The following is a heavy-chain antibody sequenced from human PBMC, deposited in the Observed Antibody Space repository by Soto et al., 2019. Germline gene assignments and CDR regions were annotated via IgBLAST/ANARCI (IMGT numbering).Heavy chain of an antibody. V-gene: IGHV3-15*01. CDR1: GFTFSNAW. D-gene: IGHD3-10*01. Sequence: EVQLVESGGGLVKPGGSLRLSCAASGFTFSNAWMSWVRQAPGKGLEWVGRIKSKTDGGTTDYAAPVKGRFTISRDDSKNTLYLQMNSLKTEVTAVYYCTTWLAMVRGVSYYYYMDVWGKGTTVTVSS. J-gene: IGHJ6*03. CDR3: TTWLAMVRGVSYYYYMDV. CDR2: IKSKTDGGTT.